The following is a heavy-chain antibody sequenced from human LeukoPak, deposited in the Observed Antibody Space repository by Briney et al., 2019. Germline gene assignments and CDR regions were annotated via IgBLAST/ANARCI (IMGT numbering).Heavy chain of an antibody. CDR2: IRYDGSNK. Sequence: GGSLRLSCAASGFTFSSYGMHWVRQAPGKGLEWVAFIRYDGSNKYYADSVKGRFTISRDNSKNTLYLQMNSLRAEDTAVFYCAKVNVVVPAAPYYMDVWGKGTTVTISS. CDR3: AKVNVVVPAAPYYMDV. CDR1: GFTFSSYG. J-gene: IGHJ6*03. V-gene: IGHV3-30*02. D-gene: IGHD2-2*01.